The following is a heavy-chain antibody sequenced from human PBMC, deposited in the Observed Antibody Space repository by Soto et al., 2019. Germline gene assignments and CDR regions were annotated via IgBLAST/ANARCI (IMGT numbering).Heavy chain of an antibody. CDR2: INPNSGGT. J-gene: IGHJ5*02. CDR3: ARSSCSGGSCYPYNWFDP. CDR1: GYTFPGYY. V-gene: IGHV1-2*04. D-gene: IGHD2-15*01. Sequence: ASVKVSCKASGYTFPGYYMHWVRQAPGQGLEWMGWINPNSGGTNYAQKFQGWVTMTRVTSISTAYMELSRLRSDDTAVYYCARSSCSGGSCYPYNWFDPWGQGTLVTVSS.